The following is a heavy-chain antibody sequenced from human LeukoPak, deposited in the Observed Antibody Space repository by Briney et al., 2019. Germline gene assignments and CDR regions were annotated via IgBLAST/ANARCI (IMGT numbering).Heavy chain of an antibody. CDR2: IYYSGST. Sequence: SETLPLTCTVSGGSISSYYWSWIRQPPGKGREWIGYIYYSGSTNYHPPLKSRVTISVDTSKNQFSLKLSSVTAADTAVYYCARDSLAGNVDYWGQETLVTVST. CDR1: GGSISSYY. D-gene: IGHD1-14*01. CDR3: ARDSLAGNVDY. V-gene: IGHV4-59*01. J-gene: IGHJ4*02.